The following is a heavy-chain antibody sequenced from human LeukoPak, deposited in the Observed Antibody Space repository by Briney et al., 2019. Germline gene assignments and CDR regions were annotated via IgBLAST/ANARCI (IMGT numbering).Heavy chain of an antibody. D-gene: IGHD1-26*01. J-gene: IGHJ4*02. CDR2: TYYSGST. Sequence: SETLSLTCTVSDGSISSYYWSWIRQPPGKGLEWIGYTYYSGSTNYNPSLKSRVTISVDTSKNQFSLKLSSVTAADTAVYYCARQGRGQSGSYDYWGQGTLVTVSS. CDR3: ARQGRGQSGSYDY. V-gene: IGHV4-59*08. CDR1: DGSISSYY.